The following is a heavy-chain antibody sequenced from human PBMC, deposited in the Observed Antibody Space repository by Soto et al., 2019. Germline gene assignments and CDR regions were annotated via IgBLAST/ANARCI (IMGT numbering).Heavy chain of an antibody. J-gene: IGHJ4*02. V-gene: IGHV3-9*01. CDR2: ISWNSGSI. CDR3: AKSYGYSSGWDDY. CDR1: GFTFDDYA. D-gene: IGHD6-19*01. Sequence: EVQLVESGGGLVQPGRSLRLSCAASGFTFDDYAMHWVRQAPVKGLEWVSGISWNSGSIGYADSVKGRFTISRDNAKNTLYLQMNSLRAEDTAVYYCAKSYGYSSGWDDYWGQGTLVTVSS.